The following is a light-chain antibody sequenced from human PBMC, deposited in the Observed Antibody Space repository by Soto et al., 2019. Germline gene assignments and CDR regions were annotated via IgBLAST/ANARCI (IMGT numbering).Light chain of an antibody. J-gene: IGKJ3*01. Sequence: EIVLTQSPGTLSLSPGERATLSCRASQSVSDSYLARYRQKPGQAPGLLIYASSRDTGIPDRFSGSGSGTDFTLSISRLEPEDFAVYYCQHYGTSALFGPGTRVDIK. V-gene: IGKV3-20*01. CDR2: AS. CDR1: QSVSDSY. CDR3: QHYGTSAL.